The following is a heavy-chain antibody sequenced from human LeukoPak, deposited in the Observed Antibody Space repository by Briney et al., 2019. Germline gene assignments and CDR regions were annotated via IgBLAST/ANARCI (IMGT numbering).Heavy chain of an antibody. D-gene: IGHD1-26*01. CDR2: MNPNSGNT. Sequence: ASVTVSCKASGYTFTSYDINWVRQATGQGLEWMGWMNPNSGNTGYAQKFQGRVTMTRNTSISTAYMELSSLRSEDTAVYYCTSDPTFYSGRYCFDYWGQGTLVTVSS. V-gene: IGHV1-8*01. J-gene: IGHJ4*02. CDR1: GYTFTSYD. CDR3: TSDPTFYSGRYCFDY.